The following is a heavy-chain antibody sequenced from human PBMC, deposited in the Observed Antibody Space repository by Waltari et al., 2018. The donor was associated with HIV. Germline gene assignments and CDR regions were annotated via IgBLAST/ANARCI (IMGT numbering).Heavy chain of an antibody. CDR1: GGTFSSYT. CDR2: IIPILGIA. J-gene: IGHJ4*02. V-gene: IGHV1-69*02. Sequence: QVQLVQSGAEVKKPGSSVTVSCKASGGTFSSYTISWVRPAPGPGLEWMGRIIPILGIANYAQKFQGRVTITADKSTSTAYMELSSLRSEDTAVYYCATRYCTNGVCYGIAAAAAFDYWGQGTLVTVSS. D-gene: IGHD2-8*01. CDR3: ATRYCTNGVCYGIAAAAAFDY.